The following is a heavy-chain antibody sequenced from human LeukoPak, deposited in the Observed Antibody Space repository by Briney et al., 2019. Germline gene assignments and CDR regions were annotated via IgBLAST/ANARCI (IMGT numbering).Heavy chain of an antibody. Sequence: PSETLSLTCAVYGGSFSGYYWSWIRQPPGKGLEWIGEINHSGSTNYNPSLKSRVTISVDTSKNQFSLKLSSVTAADTAVYYCARGGIVGVINLWGQGTLLTVSS. CDR3: ARGGIVGVINL. V-gene: IGHV4-34*01. J-gene: IGHJ4*02. D-gene: IGHD1-26*01. CDR1: GGSFSGYY. CDR2: INHSGST.